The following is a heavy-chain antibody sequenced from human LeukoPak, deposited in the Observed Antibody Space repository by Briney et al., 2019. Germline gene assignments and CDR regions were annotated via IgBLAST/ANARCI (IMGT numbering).Heavy chain of an antibody. CDR2: ISAYNGNT. J-gene: IGHJ5*02. CDR3: ARGGGLVPGTWFDP. CDR1: GYTFTSYG. V-gene: IGHV1-18*01. Sequence: ASVKVSCKASGYTFTSYGISWVRQAPGRGLEWMGWISAYNGNTNYAQKLQGRVTMTTDTSTSTAYLDLRSLRSDDTAVYYCARGGGLVPGTWFDPWGQGTLVTVSS. D-gene: IGHD6-19*01.